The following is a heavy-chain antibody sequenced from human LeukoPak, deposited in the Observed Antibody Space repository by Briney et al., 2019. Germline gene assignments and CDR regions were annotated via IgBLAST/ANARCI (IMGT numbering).Heavy chain of an antibody. D-gene: IGHD5-12*01. J-gene: IGHJ4*02. V-gene: IGHV1-18*04. CDR3: ARDRGYVSASPCDY. CDR1: GYTFTGYY. Sequence: ASVKVSCKPSGYTFTGYYIQWVRQAPGRGLEWMGWISTYNAITNYAQKLQGRVTMTTDTSTSTSYMELRSLRSDDTAVYYCARDRGYVSASPCDYWGQGTLVTVSS. CDR2: ISTYNAIT.